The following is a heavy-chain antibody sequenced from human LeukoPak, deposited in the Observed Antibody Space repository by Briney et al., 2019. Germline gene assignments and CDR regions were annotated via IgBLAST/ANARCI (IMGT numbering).Heavy chain of an antibody. Sequence: GGSLRLSCAASGFTFSSYWMSWVRQAPGKGLEWVANIKQDGSEKYYVDSVKGRFTISRDNSKNTLYLQMNSLRAEDTAIYYCAKWGCSGGSCYPFDYWGQGTLVTVSS. CDR1: GFTFSSYW. J-gene: IGHJ4*02. CDR2: IKQDGSEK. CDR3: AKWGCSGGSCYPFDY. V-gene: IGHV3-7*03. D-gene: IGHD2-15*01.